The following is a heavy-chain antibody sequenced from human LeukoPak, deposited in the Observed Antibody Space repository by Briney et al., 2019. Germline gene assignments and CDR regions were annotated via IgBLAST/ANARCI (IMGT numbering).Heavy chain of an antibody. Sequence: GGSLRLSCAASGFTFSSYAMSWVRQAPGKGLEWVSAISGSGGSTYYADSVKGRFTISRDNSKNTLYLQMNSLRAEDTAIYYCAKRPAAVRGVIPYLDYWGQGTLVTVSS. D-gene: IGHD3-10*02. CDR2: ISGSGGST. CDR3: AKRPAAVRGVIPYLDY. CDR1: GFTFSSYA. V-gene: IGHV3-23*01. J-gene: IGHJ4*02.